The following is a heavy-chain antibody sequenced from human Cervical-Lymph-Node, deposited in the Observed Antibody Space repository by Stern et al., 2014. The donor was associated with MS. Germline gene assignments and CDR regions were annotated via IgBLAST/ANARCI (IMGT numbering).Heavy chain of an antibody. CDR2: INPSGGST. CDR3: AREGVTIFGVVTGMDV. D-gene: IGHD3-3*01. Sequence: VQLVESGAEVKKPGASVKVSCKASGYTFTSYYMHWVRQATGQGLEWMGTINPSGGSTSYAQKFQGRVTMTRDTSTSTVYMELSSLRSEDTAVYYCAREGVTIFGVVTGMDVWGQGTTVTVSS. CDR1: GYTFTSYY. V-gene: IGHV1-46*03. J-gene: IGHJ6*02.